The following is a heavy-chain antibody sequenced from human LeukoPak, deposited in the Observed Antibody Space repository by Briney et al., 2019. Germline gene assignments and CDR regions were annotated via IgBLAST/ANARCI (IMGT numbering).Heavy chain of an antibody. CDR1: GSGFSNYW. CDR2: MNEDGSEK. CDR3: ARDRGYSNFEY. Sequence: GGSLRLSCAASGSGFSNYWMSWVRQAPGKGLEWVANMNEDGSEKNYVDSVKGRFTISRDNAQDSLYLQMNSLRAEETAVYYCARDRGYSNFEYWGQGTLLTVSS. D-gene: IGHD4-11*01. V-gene: IGHV3-7*01. J-gene: IGHJ4*02.